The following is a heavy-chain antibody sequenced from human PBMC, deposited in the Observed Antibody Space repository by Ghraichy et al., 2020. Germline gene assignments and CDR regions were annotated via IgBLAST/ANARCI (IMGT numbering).Heavy chain of an antibody. V-gene: IGHV3-15*01. Sequence: LSLTCAASGFTFSNAWMSWVRQAPGKGLEWVGRIKSKTDGGTTDYAAPVKGRFTISRDDSKNTLYLQMNSLTTEATAVDYRTTDFSSRSYYSDYPTVDYWGQGTLVTVSS. D-gene: IGHD3-22*01. CDR2: IKSKTDGGTT. CDR1: GFTFSNAW. J-gene: IGHJ4*02. CDR3: TTDFSSRSYYSDYPTVDY.